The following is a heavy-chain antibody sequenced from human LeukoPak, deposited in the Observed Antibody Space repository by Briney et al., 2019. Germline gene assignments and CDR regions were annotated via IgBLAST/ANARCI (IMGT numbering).Heavy chain of an antibody. Sequence: GGSLRLSCAASGFTFSPSWMHWVRQGPGKGLEWVSRIKGDGTYKNYADSVRGRFTISRDNAKNTLSLQMNSLRAEDTAVYFCVRDGDAYNFDWWGQGALVTVSS. CDR1: GFTFSPSW. V-gene: IGHV3-74*01. J-gene: IGHJ4*02. CDR3: VRDGDAYNFDW. CDR2: IKGDGTYK. D-gene: IGHD5-24*01.